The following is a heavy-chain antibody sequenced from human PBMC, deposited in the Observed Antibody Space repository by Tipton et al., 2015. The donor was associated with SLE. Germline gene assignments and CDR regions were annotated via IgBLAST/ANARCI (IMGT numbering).Heavy chain of an antibody. D-gene: IGHD1-1*01. CDR3: ARDPNWLGGAFDI. CDR2: TYYRSRWYN. Sequence: LRLSCAISGDSVSSNSAAWNWIRQSPSRGLEWLGRTYYRSRWYNDFAVSVKSRITINPDTSKNHFSLQLNSVTPEDTAVYYCARDPNWLGGAFDIWGQGTMVTVSS. V-gene: IGHV6-1*01. J-gene: IGHJ3*02. CDR1: GDSVSSNSAA.